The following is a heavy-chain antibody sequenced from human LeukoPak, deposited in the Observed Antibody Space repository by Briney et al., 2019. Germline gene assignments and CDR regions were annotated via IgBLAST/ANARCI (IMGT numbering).Heavy chain of an antibody. V-gene: IGHV3-20*04. J-gene: IGHJ6*03. D-gene: IGHD5-24*01. CDR3: TRLDNLNYYNNYMDV. Sequence: TGGSLRLSCAASGFTFDDYAMSWVRQAPGKGLEWVSGINWNGGGTGYADSVKGRFTIPRDNAKNSLYLQMNSLRAEDTALYYCTRLDNLNYYNNYMDVWDKGTTVTVSS. CDR2: INWNGGGT. CDR1: GFTFDDYA.